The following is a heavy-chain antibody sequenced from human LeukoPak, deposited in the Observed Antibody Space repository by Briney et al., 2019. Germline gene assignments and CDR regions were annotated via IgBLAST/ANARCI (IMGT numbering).Heavy chain of an antibody. CDR3: ARPGYCSSTSCYREYFQH. CDR2: IYPGDSGT. J-gene: IGHJ1*01. D-gene: IGHD2-2*02. Sequence: GESLKISCKGSGYSFTSYWIGWVRQTPGKGLEWMGIIYPGDSGTRYSPSFQGQVTISADKSISTAYLQWSSLKASDTAMYYCARPGYCSSTSCYREYFQHWGQGTLVTVSS. CDR1: GYSFTSYW. V-gene: IGHV5-51*01.